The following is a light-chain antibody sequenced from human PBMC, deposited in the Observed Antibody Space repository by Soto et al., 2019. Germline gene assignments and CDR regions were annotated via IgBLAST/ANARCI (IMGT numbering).Light chain of an antibody. CDR1: QGISSA. CDR3: QQSYNTTWT. J-gene: IGKJ1*01. V-gene: IGKV1D-13*01. CDR2: DAS. Sequence: AIQLTQSPSSLSASVGDRVTITCRASQGISSALAWYQQKPGKAPKLLIYDASSLESGVPSRFSGSGSETDFTLTISSLQPEDFATYSCQQSYNTTWTFGQGTKVDIK.